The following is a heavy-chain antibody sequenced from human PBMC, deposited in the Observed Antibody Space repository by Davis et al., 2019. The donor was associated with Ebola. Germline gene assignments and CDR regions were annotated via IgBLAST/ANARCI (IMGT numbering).Heavy chain of an antibody. V-gene: IGHV3-30*01. D-gene: IGHD6-6*01. CDR3: ARGESIASRQTHVLGY. Sequence: SVKGRFTISRDNSKNTLYLQMNSLRVDDTAVYYCARGESIASRQTHVLGYWGQGTLVTVSS. J-gene: IGHJ4*02.